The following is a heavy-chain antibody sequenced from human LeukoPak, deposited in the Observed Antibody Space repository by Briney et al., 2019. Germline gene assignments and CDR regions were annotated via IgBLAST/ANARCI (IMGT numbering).Heavy chain of an antibody. CDR3: AKDGRRWKTYYYESSGLYYFAY. CDR2: IRYDGSNK. D-gene: IGHD3-22*01. V-gene: IGHV3-30*02. Sequence: PGGSLRLSCAASGFTFSSYGMHWVRQAPGKGLEWVAFIRYDGSNKYYADSVKGRFTISRDNSKNTQYLQMNSLRVEDTAVYYCAKDGRRWKTYYYESSGLYYFAYWGQGTLVTVSS. CDR1: GFTFSSYG. J-gene: IGHJ4*02.